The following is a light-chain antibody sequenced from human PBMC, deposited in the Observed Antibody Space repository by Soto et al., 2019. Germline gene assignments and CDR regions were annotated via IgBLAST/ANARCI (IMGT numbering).Light chain of an antibody. CDR2: GAF. CDR1: PSVSSN. CDR3: QQYNDWPLT. V-gene: IGKV3-15*01. J-gene: IGKJ1*01. Sequence: EIIMTQSPVTLSVSPGERATLSCRASPSVSSNLAWYPPKPGQDPSLLIYGAFTRATGIPARFSGTGSGTEFNLTISRLQSEDFALYDGQQYNDWPLTFGQGTKVDIK.